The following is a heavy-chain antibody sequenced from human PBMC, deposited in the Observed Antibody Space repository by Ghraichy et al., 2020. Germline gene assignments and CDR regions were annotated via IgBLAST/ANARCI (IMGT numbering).Heavy chain of an antibody. V-gene: IGHV5-51*01. J-gene: IGHJ3*02. CDR2: IYPGDSDT. Sequence: GESLNISCKGSGYSFTSYWIGWVRQMPGKGLEWMGIIYPGDSDTRYSPSFQGQVTISADKSISTAYLQWSSLKASDTAMYYCARPVEALPPPDITSDDAFDIWGQGTMVTVSS. CDR1: GYSFTSYW. CDR3: ARPVEALPPPDITSDDAFDI. D-gene: IGHD3-9*01.